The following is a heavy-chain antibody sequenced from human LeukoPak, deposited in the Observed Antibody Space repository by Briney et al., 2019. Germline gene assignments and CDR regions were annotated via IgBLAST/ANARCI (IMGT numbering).Heavy chain of an antibody. V-gene: IGHV1-2*02. CDR3: ARDRDSGYYFDY. D-gene: IGHD3-22*01. Sequence: ASVKVSCKASGYTFTSYYMHWVRQAPGQGLEWMGWINPNSGGTNYAQKFQGRVTMTRDTSISTAYMELSRLRSDDTAVYYCARDRDSGYYFDYWGQGTLVTVSS. CDR1: GYTFTSYY. J-gene: IGHJ4*02. CDR2: INPNSGGT.